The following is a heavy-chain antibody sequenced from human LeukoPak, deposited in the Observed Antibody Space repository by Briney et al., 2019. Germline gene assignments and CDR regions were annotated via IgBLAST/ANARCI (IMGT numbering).Heavy chain of an antibody. Sequence: PGGSLRLSCAASGFTFSSYAMSWVRQAPGKGLEWVSAISGSGGSTYYADSVKGRFTISRDNSKNTLYLQMNSLRAEDTAVYYCARDQVEMATIAWYFDYWGQGTLVTVSS. D-gene: IGHD5-24*01. V-gene: IGHV3-23*01. CDR3: ARDQVEMATIAWYFDY. J-gene: IGHJ4*02. CDR1: GFTFSSYA. CDR2: ISGSGGST.